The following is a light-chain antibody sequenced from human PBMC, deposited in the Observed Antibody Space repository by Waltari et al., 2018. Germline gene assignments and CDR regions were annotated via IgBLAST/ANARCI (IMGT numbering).Light chain of an antibody. CDR3: QKYGSTPRP. CDR1: QSNNNNY. J-gene: IGKJ4*01. V-gene: IGKV3-20*01. CDR2: RAS. Sequence: EIVLTQSPGTLSLSPGERASLSGRARQSNNNNYLAWYQQKPGQAPRLLIYRASTRATGIPDRFSGSGSGTDFTLAISRLEAEDFAVYYCQKYGSTPRPFGGGTKVEIK.